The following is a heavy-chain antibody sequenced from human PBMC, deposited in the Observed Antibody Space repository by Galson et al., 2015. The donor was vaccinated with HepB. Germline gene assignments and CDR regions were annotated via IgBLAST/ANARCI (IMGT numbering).Heavy chain of an antibody. CDR1: GYTFTSYG. V-gene: IGHV1-18*01. CDR2: SSSYNGNT. CDR3: ARGGDMGTRWTFDQ. Sequence: SVKVSCKASGYTFTSYGISWVRQAPGQGLEWMGWSSSYNGNTNYAQKFQGRVTMTTDTSTSKAYMELRSLRSDDTAVYYCARGGDMGTRWTFDQWGQGALVTVSS. D-gene: IGHD1-7*01. J-gene: IGHJ4*02.